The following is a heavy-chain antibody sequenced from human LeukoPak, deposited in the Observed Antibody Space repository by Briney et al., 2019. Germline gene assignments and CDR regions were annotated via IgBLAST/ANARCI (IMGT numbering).Heavy chain of an antibody. Sequence: GASVKVSCKASGYTFTGYYMHWVRQAPGQGLEWMGRIIPILGIANYAQKFQGRVTITADKSTSTAYMELSSLRSEDTAVYYCARDPSGYSYGQLGYWGQGTLVTVSS. CDR1: GYTFTGYY. V-gene: IGHV1-69*04. CDR3: ARDPSGYSYGQLGY. J-gene: IGHJ4*02. D-gene: IGHD5-18*01. CDR2: IIPILGIA.